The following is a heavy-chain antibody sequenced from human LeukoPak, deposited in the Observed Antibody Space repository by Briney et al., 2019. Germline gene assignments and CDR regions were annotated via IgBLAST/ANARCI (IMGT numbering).Heavy chain of an antibody. CDR3: AKRVTAAAGTRFDY. J-gene: IGHJ4*02. Sequence: PGGSLRLSCLASGFIFSNFAMHWVRQAPGKGLEYVSTIRGRGGTTDYADSLKGRFAISRDNSKDTLYLQMNSLRGEDTAVYYCAKRVTAAAGTRFDYWGQGTLVTVSS. CDR2: IRGRGGTT. D-gene: IGHD6-13*01. V-gene: IGHV3-64*04. CDR1: GFIFSNFA.